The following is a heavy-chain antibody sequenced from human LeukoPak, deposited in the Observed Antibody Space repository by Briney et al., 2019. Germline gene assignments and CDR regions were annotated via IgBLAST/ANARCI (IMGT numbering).Heavy chain of an antibody. Sequence: ASVKVSCKASGYTFTSYDINWVRQATGQGLGWMGWMNPNSGNTGYAQKFQGRVTMTRNTSISTAYMELSSLRSEDTAVYYCAREPKSHFYDFWSGYGYGMDVWGQGTTVTVSS. CDR2: MNPNSGNT. D-gene: IGHD3-3*01. CDR1: GYTFTSYD. J-gene: IGHJ6*02. CDR3: AREPKSHFYDFWSGYGYGMDV. V-gene: IGHV1-8*01.